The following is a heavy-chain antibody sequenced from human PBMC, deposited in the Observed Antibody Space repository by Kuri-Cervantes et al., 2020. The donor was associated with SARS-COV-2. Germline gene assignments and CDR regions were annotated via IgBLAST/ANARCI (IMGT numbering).Heavy chain of an antibody. CDR3: ARVVLSRLTTVTNYYYYYYYMDV. CDR1: GGSISSSSYY. CDR2: IYYSGST. Sequence: SETLSLTCTVSGGSISSSSYYWGWIRQPPGKGLEWIGSIYYSGSTYYNPSLKSRVTISVDTSKNQFSLKLSSVTAADTAVYYCARVVLSRLTTVTNYYYYYYYMDVWGKGTTVTVSS. D-gene: IGHD4-17*01. J-gene: IGHJ6*03. V-gene: IGHV4-39*01.